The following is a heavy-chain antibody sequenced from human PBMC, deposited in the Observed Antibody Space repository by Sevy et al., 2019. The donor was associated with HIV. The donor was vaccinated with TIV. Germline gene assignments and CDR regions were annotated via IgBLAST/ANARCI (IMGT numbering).Heavy chain of an antibody. V-gene: IGHV3-21*01. J-gene: IGHJ4*02. CDR2: IISSSSYI. CDR1: GFTFGSYA. Sequence: GGPLSLSVAAFGFTFGSYAWNWVARAQGRGLKGVSSIISSSSYINYADPVKGRFTISRDNAKNSLYLQMNSLRAEDTAVYYCALSSGREAGGQGTLVTVSS. D-gene: IGHD3-22*01. CDR3: ALSSGREA.